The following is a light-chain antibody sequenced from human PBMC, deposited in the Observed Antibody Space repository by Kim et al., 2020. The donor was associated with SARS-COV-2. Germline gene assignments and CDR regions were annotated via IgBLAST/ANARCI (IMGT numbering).Light chain of an antibody. Sequence: AIQLTQSPSSLSASVGDRVTFTCRASQGINSALAWYQLKPGETPKLLIYFASTLESGVPSRFSGSGSGTDFTITISSLQPEDFGTYYCQQFHTYPLTFGGGTKLEI. V-gene: IGKV1-13*02. CDR2: FAS. J-gene: IGKJ4*01. CDR1: QGINSA. CDR3: QQFHTYPLT.